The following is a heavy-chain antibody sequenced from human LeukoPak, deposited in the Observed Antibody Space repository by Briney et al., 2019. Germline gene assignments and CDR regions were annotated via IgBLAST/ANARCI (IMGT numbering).Heavy chain of an antibody. CDR2: IYYSGNT. CDR3: ARHSERWLGAFDI. J-gene: IGHJ3*02. V-gene: IGHV4-59*08. Sequence: PSETLSLTCTVSGGSISSYYWSWIRQPPGKGLEWIGYIYYSGNTNYNPSLKSRVTISVDTSKNQFSLKLSSVTAADTAVYYCARHSERWLGAFDIWGQGTMVTVSS. D-gene: IGHD6-19*01. CDR1: GGSISSYY.